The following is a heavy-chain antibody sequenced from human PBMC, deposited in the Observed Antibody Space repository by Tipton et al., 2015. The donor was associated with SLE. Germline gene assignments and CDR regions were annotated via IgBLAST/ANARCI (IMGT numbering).Heavy chain of an antibody. J-gene: IGHJ4*02. CDR3: ARAFYYDFWSSHYNDKGPRTYYFDY. Sequence: TLSLTCAVSGGSISTSNWWNWVRQAPGKGLEWIGEIYHTESTNYNPSFNSRVAIYPDKSKNQFSLQVTSVTAADTAVYYCARAFYYDFWSSHYNDKGPRTYYFDYWGQGTLVTVSS. D-gene: IGHD3/OR15-3a*01. V-gene: IGHV4-4*02. CDR1: GGSISTSNW. CDR2: IYHTEST.